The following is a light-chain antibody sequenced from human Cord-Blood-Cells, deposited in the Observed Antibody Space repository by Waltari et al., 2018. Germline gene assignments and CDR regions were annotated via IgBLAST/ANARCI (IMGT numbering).Light chain of an antibody. J-gene: IGLJ2*01. Sequence: QSALTQPASVSGSPGQSITISCTGTSSDVGGYNYVSWYQQHPGKAPKLMIYEVSNRPAGGSNLFPGSKSGNTAALTISGLQAEDEADYYCSSYTSSSTLVFGGGTKLTVL. CDR2: EVS. CDR3: SSYTSSSTLV. CDR1: SSDVGGYNY. V-gene: IGLV2-14*01.